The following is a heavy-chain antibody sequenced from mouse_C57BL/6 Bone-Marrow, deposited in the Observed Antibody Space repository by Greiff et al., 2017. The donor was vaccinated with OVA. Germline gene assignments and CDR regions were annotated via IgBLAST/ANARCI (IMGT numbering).Heavy chain of an antibody. CDR3: TTEGLDY. Sequence: VQLQQSGAELVRPGASVKLSCTASGFNIKDDYMHWVKQRPEQGLEWIGWIDPENGDTEYASKFQGKATITADTSSNTAYLQLSSLTSEDTAVYYCTTEGLDYWGKGTTLTVSS. CDR2: IDPENGDT. CDR1: GFNIKDDY. J-gene: IGHJ2*01. V-gene: IGHV14-4*01. D-gene: IGHD3-3*01.